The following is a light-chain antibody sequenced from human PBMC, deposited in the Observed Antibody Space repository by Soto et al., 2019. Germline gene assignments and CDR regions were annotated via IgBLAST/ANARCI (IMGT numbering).Light chain of an antibody. V-gene: IGLV2-8*01. CDR2: EVS. CDR1: SSDVGGYNY. Sequence: QSALTQPASVSGSPGQSITISCTGTSSDVGGYNYVSWYQQHPGKAPKLMIYEVSKRPSGVPDRYSGSKSGNTAFLTVSGLQADDEAVYYCSSYAGSSNWVFGGGTKLTVL. CDR3: SSYAGSSNWV. J-gene: IGLJ3*02.